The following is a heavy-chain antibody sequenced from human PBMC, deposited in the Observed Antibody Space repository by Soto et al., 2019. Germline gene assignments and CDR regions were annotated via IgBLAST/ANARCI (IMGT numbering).Heavy chain of an antibody. CDR2: IRSSGSTI. CDR1: GFTFSDYY. Sequence: QVQLVESGGGLVKPGGSLRLSCAASGFTFSDYYMSWIRQAPGKGLEWVSYIRSSGSTIYYADSVKGRFTISRDNAKNSLYLQMNSLRAEDTAVYYCARVRRDSSSWYNYYGMDVWGQGTTVTVSS. CDR3: ARVRRDSSSWYNYYGMDV. J-gene: IGHJ6*02. D-gene: IGHD6-13*01. V-gene: IGHV3-11*01.